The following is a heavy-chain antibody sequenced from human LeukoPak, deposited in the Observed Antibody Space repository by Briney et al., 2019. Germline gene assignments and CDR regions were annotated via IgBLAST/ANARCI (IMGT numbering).Heavy chain of an antibody. CDR3: AKGRSGIAAAGLNY. CDR1: GYTFTGYY. CDR2: INPNSGGT. J-gene: IGHJ4*02. Sequence: ASVKVSCKASGYTFTGYYMHWVRQAPGQGLEWVGWINPNSGGTNYAQKFQGRVTMTRDTSISTAYMELSRLRSDDTAIYYCAKGRSGIAAAGLNYWGQGTLVTVSS. V-gene: IGHV1-2*02. D-gene: IGHD6-13*01.